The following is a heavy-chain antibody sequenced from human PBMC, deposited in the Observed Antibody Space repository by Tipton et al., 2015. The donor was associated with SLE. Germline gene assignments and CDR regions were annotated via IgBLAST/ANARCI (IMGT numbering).Heavy chain of an antibody. Sequence: TLSLTCTVSGGSISRSDYYWGWIRQPPGKGLEWLGNIYYSGTTYYNPSLKSRVTISIDTSKNQFSLKVSSVTAADTAVYYCASQLAAAGTWSYWGQGTLVTVSS. J-gene: IGHJ4*02. D-gene: IGHD6-13*01. V-gene: IGHV4-39*01. CDR1: GGSISRSDYY. CDR2: IYYSGTT. CDR3: ASQLAAAGTWSY.